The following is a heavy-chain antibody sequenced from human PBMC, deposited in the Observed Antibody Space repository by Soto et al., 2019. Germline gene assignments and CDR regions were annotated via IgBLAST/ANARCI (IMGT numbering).Heavy chain of an antibody. CDR3: ARAYYDILTGYYINYGMDV. J-gene: IGHJ6*02. Sequence: ASVKVSCKASGYTFTGYYMHWVRQAPGQGLEWMGWINPNSGGTNYAQKFQGWVTMTRDTSISTAYMELSRLRSDDTAVYYCARAYYDILTGYYINYGMDVWGQGTTVTVSS. V-gene: IGHV1-2*04. CDR2: INPNSGGT. D-gene: IGHD3-9*01. CDR1: GYTFTGYY.